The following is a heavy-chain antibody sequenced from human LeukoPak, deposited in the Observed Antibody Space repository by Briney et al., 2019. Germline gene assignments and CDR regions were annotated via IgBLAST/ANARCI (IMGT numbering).Heavy chain of an antibody. CDR1: GGTFSSYA. J-gene: IGHJ6*02. Sequence: ASVKVSCKASGGTFSSYAISWVRQAPGQGLEWMGGIIPIFDTANYAQKFQGRVTITADESTSTAYMELSSLRSGDTAVYYCVYGSGSYYSLVDYYYGMDVWGQGTTVTVSS. V-gene: IGHV1-69*13. D-gene: IGHD3-10*01. CDR2: IIPIFDTA. CDR3: VYGSGSYYSLVDYYYGMDV.